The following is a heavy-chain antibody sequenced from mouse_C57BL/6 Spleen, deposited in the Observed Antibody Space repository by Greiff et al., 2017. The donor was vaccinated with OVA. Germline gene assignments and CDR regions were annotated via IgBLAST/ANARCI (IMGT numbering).Heavy chain of an antibody. D-gene: IGHD1-1*01. V-gene: IGHV14-2*01. CDR2: IDPEDGET. J-gene: IGHJ2*01. CDR1: GFNIKDYY. Sequence: EVQLQQSGAELVKPGASVKLSCTASGFNIKDYYMHWVKQRTEQGLEWIGRIDPEDGETTYAPKFQGKATITADTSSNTAYLQLSSLTSEDTAVYYCAFSLLRSPYFDYWGQGTTLTVSS. CDR3: AFSLLRSPYFDY.